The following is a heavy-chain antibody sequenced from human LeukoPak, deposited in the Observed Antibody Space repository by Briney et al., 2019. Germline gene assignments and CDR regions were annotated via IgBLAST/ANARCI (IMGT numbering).Heavy chain of an antibody. CDR3: AREDSGWYVDY. D-gene: IGHD6-19*01. J-gene: IGHJ4*02. CDR2: INPNSAGT. Sequence: GASVTVSCKASGYTFTDYYMHWVRQAPGQGLEWMGRINPNSAGTNYAQKFEGRVTMTRDTSISTAYMELSRLRSDDTAVYYCAREDSGWYVDYWGQGTLVTVSS. V-gene: IGHV1-2*02. CDR1: GYTFTDYY.